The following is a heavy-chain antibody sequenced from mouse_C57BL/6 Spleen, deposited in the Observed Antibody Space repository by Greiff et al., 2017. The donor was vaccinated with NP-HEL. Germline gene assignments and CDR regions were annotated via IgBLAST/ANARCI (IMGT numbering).Heavy chain of an antibody. CDR3: AGGYYGDWYFDV. D-gene: IGHD1-1*01. V-gene: IGHV3-6*01. CDR1: GYSITSGYY. Sequence: ESGPGLVKPSQSLSLTCSATGYSITSGYYWNWIRQSPGNQLEWMGHISYDGSHYSNPPFQNRIPLPRDTSKNQFLQKLNSVTTEDTATYYSAGGYYGDWYFDVWGTGTTGTVSS. J-gene: IGHJ1*03. CDR2: ISYDGSH.